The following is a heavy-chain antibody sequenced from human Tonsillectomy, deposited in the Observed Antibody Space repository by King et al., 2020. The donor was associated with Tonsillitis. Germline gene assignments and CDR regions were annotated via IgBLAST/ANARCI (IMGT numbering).Heavy chain of an antibody. D-gene: IGHD3-3*01. J-gene: IGHJ6*03. CDR1: GSTFSSYA. V-gene: IGHV3-30*03. CDR3: ARPFYDFWSGYGAYHYMDV. Sequence: VQLVESGGGVVQPGRSLRLSCAASGSTFSSYAMHWVRQAPGKGLEWVALISYDGSNRYYADSVKCRFTISRDTSNKPLYLQMNSLRGEDTAVYYCARPFYDFWSGYGAYHYMDVWGKGATVTVSS. CDR2: ISYDGSNR.